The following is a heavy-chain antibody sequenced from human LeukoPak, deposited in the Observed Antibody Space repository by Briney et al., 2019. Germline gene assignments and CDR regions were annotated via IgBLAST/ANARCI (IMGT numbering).Heavy chain of an antibody. D-gene: IGHD3-3*01. CDR3: ARGSSNYDFWSGYNWFDP. Sequence: KASQTLSLTCTVSGGSISSGDYYWSWIRQPPGKGLEWIGYIYYSGSTYYNPSLKSRVTISVDTSKNQFSLKLSSVTAADTAVYYCARGSSNYDFWSGYNWFDPWGQGTLVTVSS. CDR2: IYYSGST. V-gene: IGHV4-30-4*01. J-gene: IGHJ5*02. CDR1: GGSISSGDYY.